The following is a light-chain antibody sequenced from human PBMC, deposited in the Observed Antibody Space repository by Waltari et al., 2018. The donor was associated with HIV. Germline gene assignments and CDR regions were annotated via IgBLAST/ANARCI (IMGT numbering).Light chain of an antibody. J-gene: IGKJ4*01. CDR1: QSILYSSNNKNF. V-gene: IGKV4-1*01. CDR2: WAS. CDR3: QQYYTTSPLT. Sequence: DIVMTQSPDSLAVSLGERATINCRSSQSILYSSNNKNFLAWYQQKPGQPPKRLIYWASTRESGVPDRFSGSGSGTDFTLTISSLQAEDVAVYYCQQYYTTSPLTFGGGTKVEIK.